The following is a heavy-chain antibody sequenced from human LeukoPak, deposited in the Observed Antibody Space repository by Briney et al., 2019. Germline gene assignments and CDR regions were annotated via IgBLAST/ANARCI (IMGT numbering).Heavy chain of an antibody. V-gene: IGHV1-69*05. Sequence: SVKVSCKASGGTFSSYAISWVRQAPGQGLEWMGRIIPIFGTANYAQKFQGRVTITTDESTSTAYMELSSLRSEDTAVYYCARDRDYGGNSGAFDIWGQGTMVTVSS. J-gene: IGHJ3*02. D-gene: IGHD4-23*01. CDR3: ARDRDYGGNSGAFDI. CDR2: IIPIFGTA. CDR1: GGTFSSYA.